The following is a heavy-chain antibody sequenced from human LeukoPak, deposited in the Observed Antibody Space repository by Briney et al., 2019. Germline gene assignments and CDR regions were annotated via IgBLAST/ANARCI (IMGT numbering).Heavy chain of an antibody. V-gene: IGHV3-21*01. CDR3: ARDLRVVPAYYYYGMDV. J-gene: IGHJ6*02. CDR1: GFTFSSYS. CDR2: ISSSSSYI. D-gene: IGHD2-2*01. Sequence: GGSLRLSCAASGFTFSSYSMNWVRQAPGKGLEWVSSISSSSSYIYYADSVKGRFTISRDNAKNSLYLQMNGLRAEDTAVYYCARDLRVVPAYYYYGMDVWGQGTTVTVSS.